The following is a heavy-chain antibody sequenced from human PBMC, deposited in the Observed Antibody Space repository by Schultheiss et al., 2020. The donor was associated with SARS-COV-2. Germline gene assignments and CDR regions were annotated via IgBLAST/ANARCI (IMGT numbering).Heavy chain of an antibody. CDR1: GGSISSGGYY. V-gene: IGHV4-31*03. D-gene: IGHD5-12*01. J-gene: IGHJ4*02. CDR3: ARLMIQWVDY. CDR2: IYYSGTT. Sequence: SETLSLTCTVSGGSISSGGYYWSWIRQHPGKGLEWIGYIYYSGTTSFNPSLQSRLTMSVDTSKNQFSLKLTSVTAADTAVYFCARLMIQWVDYWGQGTLVTVSS.